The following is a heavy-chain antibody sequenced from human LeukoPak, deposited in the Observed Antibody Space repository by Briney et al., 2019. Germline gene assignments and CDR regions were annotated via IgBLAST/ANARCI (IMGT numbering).Heavy chain of an antibody. D-gene: IGHD6-13*01. CDR2: IYYSGTT. CDR3: ARRGHEQRLVQGEFYFAD. Sequence: SVTLSLTCTVSGDSISRSNYHWAWICQPPGKGLEWIGTIYYSGTTYYSPSLMSRVTISVDTSNNQFSLKVNSLTAADTAVYYCARRGHEQRLVQGEFYFADWGQGTLVTVSS. J-gene: IGHJ4*02. V-gene: IGHV4-39*01. CDR1: GDSISRSNYH.